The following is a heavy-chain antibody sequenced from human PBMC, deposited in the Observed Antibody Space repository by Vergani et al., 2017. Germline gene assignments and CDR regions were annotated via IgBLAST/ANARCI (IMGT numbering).Heavy chain of an antibody. V-gene: IGHV3-30*18. D-gene: IGHD4-17*01. CDR3: AKDGDIVGTMGFDYGDSGADI. Sequence: QVQLVESGGGVVQPGRSLRLSCAASGFTFSSYGMHWVRQAPGKGLEWVAVISYGGSNKYYADSVKGRFTISRDNSKNTLYLQMNSLRAEDTAVYYCAKDGDIVGTMGFDYGDSGADIWGQGTMVTVSS. CDR1: GFTFSSYG. CDR2: ISYGGSNK. J-gene: IGHJ3*02.